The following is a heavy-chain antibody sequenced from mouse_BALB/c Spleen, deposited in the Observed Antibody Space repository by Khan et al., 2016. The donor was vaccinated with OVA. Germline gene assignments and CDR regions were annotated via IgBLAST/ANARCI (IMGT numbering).Heavy chain of an antibody. CDR3: ARSNSYWYFDV. CDR2: INTYTGEP. D-gene: IGHD4-1*02. J-gene: IGHJ1*01. Sequence: QIQLVQSGPELKKPGETVKISCKASGYTFTNYGMNWVKQAPGKGLKWMGWINTYTGEPTYADDFKGRSAFSLETYASTAYLQIKNLKSEDTATYFCARSNSYWYFDVWVAGTTVTVSS. CDR1: GYTFTNYG. V-gene: IGHV9-3-1*01.